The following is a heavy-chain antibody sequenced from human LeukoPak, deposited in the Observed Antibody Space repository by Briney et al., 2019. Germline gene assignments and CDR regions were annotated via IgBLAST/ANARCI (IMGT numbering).Heavy chain of an antibody. D-gene: IGHD3-22*01. V-gene: IGHV4-38-2*02. CDR1: GYSISSGYY. CDR2: IYHSGST. Sequence: SETLSLTCAVSGYSISSGYYWGWIRQPPGKGLEWIGSIYHSGSTYYNPSPKSRVTISVDTSKNQFSLKLSSVTAADTAVYYCARDRPGGYYDSSVNWFDPWGQGTLVTVSS. J-gene: IGHJ5*02. CDR3: ARDRPGGYYDSSVNWFDP.